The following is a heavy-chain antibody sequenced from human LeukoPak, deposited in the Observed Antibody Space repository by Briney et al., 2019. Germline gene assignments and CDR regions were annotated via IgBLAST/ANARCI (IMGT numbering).Heavy chain of an antibody. D-gene: IGHD6-19*01. J-gene: IGHJ4*02. CDR3: AGDRNSDWYSPLDY. CDR1: GFTFSSYA. CDR2: IIGSGDNT. Sequence: GGSLRLSCAASGFTFSSYAMSWVRQAPGKGLEWVSAIIGSGDNTYYADSVKGRFTISRDNSKNTLYLQMNNLRAEDTAVYYCAGDRNSDWYSPLDYWGQGSQVTVSS. V-gene: IGHV3-23*01.